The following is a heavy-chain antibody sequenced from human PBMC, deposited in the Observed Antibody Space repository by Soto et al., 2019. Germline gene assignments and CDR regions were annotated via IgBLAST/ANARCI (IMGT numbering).Heavy chain of an antibody. V-gene: IGHV4-30-2*01. CDR3: ARSKFFVADIVVVPAAIGGWFDP. J-gene: IGHJ5*02. CDR2: IYHSGST. CDR1: GGSISSGGYS. D-gene: IGHD2-2*01. Sequence: ASETLSLTCAVSGGSISSGGYSWSWIRQPPGKGLEWIGYIYHSGSTYYNPSLKSRVTISVDRSKNQSSLKLSSVTAADTAVYYCARSKFFVADIVVVPAAIGGWFDPWGQGTLVTVSS.